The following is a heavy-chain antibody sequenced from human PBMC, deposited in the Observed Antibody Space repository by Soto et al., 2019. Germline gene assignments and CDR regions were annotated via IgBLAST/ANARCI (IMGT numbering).Heavy chain of an antibody. J-gene: IGHJ4*01. Sequence: VSCKASGYTFTSYYMHWVRQAPGQGLEWMGIINPSGGSTTYAQKFQGRVTMTRDTSTSTLYMELSSLRSEDTAVYYCAREQPQYRSWSSLEPSFDYWG. CDR2: INPSGGST. CDR3: AREQPQYRSWSSLEPSFDY. D-gene: IGHD1-26*01. V-gene: IGHV1-46*01. CDR1: GYTFTSYY.